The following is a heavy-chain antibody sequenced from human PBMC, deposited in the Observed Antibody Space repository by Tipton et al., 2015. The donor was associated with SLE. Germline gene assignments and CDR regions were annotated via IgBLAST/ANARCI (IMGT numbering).Heavy chain of an antibody. CDR3: ASDEYGEAGTDY. CDR1: GFTFRTYT. Sequence: SLRLSCAASGFTFRTYTMEWVRQAPGKGLEWVSSITKSSTYLYYADSVKGRFTISRDDAKSSLYLQMNSLRVEDTAVYYCASDEYGEAGTDYWGQGTLVTVSS. V-gene: IGHV3-21*01. CDR2: ITKSSTYL. D-gene: IGHD4/OR15-4a*01. J-gene: IGHJ4*02.